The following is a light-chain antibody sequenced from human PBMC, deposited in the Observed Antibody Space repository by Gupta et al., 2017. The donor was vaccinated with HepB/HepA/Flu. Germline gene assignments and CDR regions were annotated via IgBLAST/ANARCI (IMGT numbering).Light chain of an antibody. V-gene: IGKV3D-20*01. Sequence: EIVLTQSPATLSLSPGERATLSCGASQSVSSSDLAWYQQKPGLAPRLLIYAASSRDTGIPDRFSGSGSGTDFTLTISSLEPEDSAVYYCQKYGSSPLTFGGGTKVEIK. CDR2: AAS. CDR3: QKYGSSPLT. J-gene: IGKJ4*01. CDR1: QSVSSSD.